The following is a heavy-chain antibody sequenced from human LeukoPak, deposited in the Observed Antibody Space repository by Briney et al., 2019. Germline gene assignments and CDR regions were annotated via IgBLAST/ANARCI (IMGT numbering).Heavy chain of an antibody. J-gene: IGHJ6*02. CDR2: ISYDGSNK. CDR3: AKDRRQVLLWFGELAWQDYYYGMDV. V-gene: IGHV3-30*18. D-gene: IGHD3-10*01. Sequence: QAGRSLRLSCAASGFTFSSYGMHWVRQAPGKGLEWVAVISYDGSNKYYVDSVKGRFTISRDNSKNTLYLQMNSLRAEDTAVYYCAKDRRQVLLWFGELAWQDYYYGMDVWGQGTTVTVSS. CDR1: GFTFSSYG.